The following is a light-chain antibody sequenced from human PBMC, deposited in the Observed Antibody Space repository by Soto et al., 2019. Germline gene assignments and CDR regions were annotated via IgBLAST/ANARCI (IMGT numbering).Light chain of an antibody. V-gene: IGKV1-27*01. J-gene: IGKJ5*01. Sequence: DIQMTHSPSSLSASVGDRITITCRASQDISNYLAWYQQKPGKVPNLLIYSASTLQSGVPSRFSGSGSGTDFTLTISGLQPEDVATYFSQKYNIALTFGQGTRLEIK. CDR1: QDISNY. CDR3: QKYNIALT. CDR2: SAS.